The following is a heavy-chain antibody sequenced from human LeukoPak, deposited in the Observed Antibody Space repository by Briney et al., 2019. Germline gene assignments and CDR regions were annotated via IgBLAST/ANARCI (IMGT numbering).Heavy chain of an antibody. CDR3: AKGLRDYYYYYGMDA. V-gene: IGHV3-23*01. Sequence: PGGSLRLSCAACGFTFSSYAMSWVRQAPGKGLEWVSAISGSGGSTYYADSVKGRFTISRDNSKNTLYLQMNSLRAEDTAVYYCAKGLRDYYYYYGMDAWGQGTTVTVSS. J-gene: IGHJ6*02. CDR1: GFTFSSYA. CDR2: ISGSGGST.